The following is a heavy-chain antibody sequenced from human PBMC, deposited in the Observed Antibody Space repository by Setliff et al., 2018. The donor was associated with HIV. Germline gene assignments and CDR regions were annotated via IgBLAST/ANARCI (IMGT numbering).Heavy chain of an antibody. Sequence: SETLSLTCAVYGGSFSGYYWTWVRQPPGKGLEWIGEIYHTGNTNYNPSLKSRVTISVDKSKNHFSLNLNSVTAADTAVYYCARDRSHPPYYMDVWGKGTTVTV. CDR1: GGSFSGYY. J-gene: IGHJ6*03. CDR3: ARDRSHPPYYMDV. V-gene: IGHV4-34*01. CDR2: IYHTGNT.